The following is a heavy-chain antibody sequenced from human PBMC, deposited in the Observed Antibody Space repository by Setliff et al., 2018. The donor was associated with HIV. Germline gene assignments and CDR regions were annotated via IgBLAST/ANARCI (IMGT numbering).Heavy chain of an antibody. CDR3: ARGSSGWGMDFYYYYTDV. CDR1: GLTFSNYG. Sequence: GGSLRLSCAASGLTFSNYGMYWVRQAPGKGLEWVAFIRYDGSNKYHADSVRGRLTISRDHSKNTLYLQMNSLKTEDTAVYYCARGSSGWGMDFYYYYTDVWGEGTTVTVSS. D-gene: IGHD6-19*01. CDR2: IRYDGSNK. V-gene: IGHV3-30*02. J-gene: IGHJ6*03.